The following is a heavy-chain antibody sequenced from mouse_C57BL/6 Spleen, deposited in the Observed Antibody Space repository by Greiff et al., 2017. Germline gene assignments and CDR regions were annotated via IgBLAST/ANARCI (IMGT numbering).Heavy chain of an antibody. CDR1: GFTFSDYG. D-gene: IGHD2-5*01. V-gene: IGHV5-17*01. CDR2: ISSGSSTI. CDR3: ARRSYSNYYAMGY. J-gene: IGHJ4*01. Sequence: EVQLVESGGGLVKPGGSLKLSCAASGFTFSDYGMHWVRQAPEKGLEWVAYISSGSSTIYYAETVKGRFTISRDNAKNTLFLQMTSLRSEDTAMYYCARRSYSNYYAMGYWGQGPSVTVSS.